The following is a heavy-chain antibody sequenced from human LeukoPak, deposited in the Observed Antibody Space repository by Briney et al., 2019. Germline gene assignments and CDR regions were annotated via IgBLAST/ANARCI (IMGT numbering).Heavy chain of an antibody. CDR3: AIFNAGLLL. J-gene: IGHJ4*02. V-gene: IGHV1-2*02. Sequence: GSSVKVSCKASRYNFIDSFIHWVRQAPGQGLAGMGSVNPKYGATIYRGDLKAGVTITSDTSISTAYMELRSLEFDDTAVYYCAIFNAGLLLWGQGALITVSS. CDR1: RYNFIDSF. CDR2: VNPKYGAT. D-gene: IGHD6-13*01.